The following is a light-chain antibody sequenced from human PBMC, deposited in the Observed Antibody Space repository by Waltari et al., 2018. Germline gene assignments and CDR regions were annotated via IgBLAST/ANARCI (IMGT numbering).Light chain of an antibody. CDR1: SSDFGGYNY. CDR3: CSYAGSSTFYV. CDR2: DVN. Sequence: QSALTQPRSVSGSPGQSVTISCIGTSSDFGGYNYVPWYQQYPGKAPKLVIYDVNKRPSGVPDRFSGSKSGNTASLTISGLQAEDEADYYCCSYAGSSTFYVFGSGTEVTV. V-gene: IGLV2-11*01. J-gene: IGLJ1*01.